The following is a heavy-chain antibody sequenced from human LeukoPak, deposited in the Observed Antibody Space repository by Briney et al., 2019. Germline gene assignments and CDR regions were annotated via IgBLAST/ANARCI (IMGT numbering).Heavy chain of an antibody. J-gene: IGHJ4*02. CDR3: AAAPKGYCSSNSCRGDYIDY. Sequence: TSVKLSCKASGFTFSSSAMQWVRQARGQRLEWIGWIVVGSGHTNYAQSFQERVTITRDMSTSTAYMELSSLRSEDTAVYYCAAAPKGYCSSNSCRGDYIDYWGQGTLVTVSS. D-gene: IGHD2-2*01. V-gene: IGHV1-58*02. CDR1: GFTFSSSA. CDR2: IVVGSGHT.